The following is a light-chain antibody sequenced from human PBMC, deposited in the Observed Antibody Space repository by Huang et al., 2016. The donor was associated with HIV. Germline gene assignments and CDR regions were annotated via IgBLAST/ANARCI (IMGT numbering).Light chain of an antibody. CDR3: QHYDSLPPWT. CDR2: DAS. CDR1: QDIGKY. V-gene: IGKV1-33*01. J-gene: IGKJ1*01. Sequence: DIQMTQSPSSLSASIGDRVTITCQASQDIGKYLNRYQQKSGQAPKLLIFDASNLQIGVSSRFSGSGSGTDFTFTINTLQPEDIATYYCQHYDSLPPWTFGQGTRVQI.